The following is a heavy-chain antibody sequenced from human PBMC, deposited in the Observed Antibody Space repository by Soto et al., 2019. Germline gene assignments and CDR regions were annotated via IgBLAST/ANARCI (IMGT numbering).Heavy chain of an antibody. CDR2: INDSGST. V-gene: IGHV4-34*01. Sequence: QVQLQQWGAGLLKPSETLSLTCAVYGGSFSGYYWSWIRQPPGKGLEWIGEINDSGSTNYNPSLKSRVTISVDTSKNQFSLKLSSLTAADTAVYYCARAFEYYYDSSGYYPFDPWGQGTLVTVSS. D-gene: IGHD3-22*01. J-gene: IGHJ5*02. CDR3: ARAFEYYYDSSGYYPFDP. CDR1: GGSFSGYY.